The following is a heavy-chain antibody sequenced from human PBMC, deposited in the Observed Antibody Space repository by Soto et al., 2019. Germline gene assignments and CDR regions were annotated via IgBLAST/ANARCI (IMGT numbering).Heavy chain of an antibody. CDR1: GGTFSSYA. CDR3: ARFGTPTDGPKKDPTMVRGEEESTYYYYGMDV. Sequence: ASVKVSCKASGGTFSSYAISWVRQAPGQGLEWMGGIIPIFGTANYAQKFQGRVAITADESTSTAYMELSSLRSEDTAVYYCARFGTPTDGPKKDPTMVRGEEESTYYYYGMDVWGQGTTVTVSS. J-gene: IGHJ6*02. V-gene: IGHV1-69*13. CDR2: IIPIFGTA. D-gene: IGHD3-10*01.